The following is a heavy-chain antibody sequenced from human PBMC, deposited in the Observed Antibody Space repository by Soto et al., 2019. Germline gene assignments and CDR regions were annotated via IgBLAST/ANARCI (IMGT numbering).Heavy chain of an antibody. Sequence: GGSLRLSCAASGFTFSSYAMSWVRQAPGKGLEWVSAISGSGGSTYYADSVKGLLTISRDNSKNTLYLQMNSLRAEDTAVYYCAKVDRPGDHSRDDFDIWGQGTMVTVAS. V-gene: IGHV3-23*01. CDR3: AKVDRPGDHSRDDFDI. CDR2: ISGSGGST. D-gene: IGHD3-16*01. J-gene: IGHJ3*02. CDR1: GFTFSSYA.